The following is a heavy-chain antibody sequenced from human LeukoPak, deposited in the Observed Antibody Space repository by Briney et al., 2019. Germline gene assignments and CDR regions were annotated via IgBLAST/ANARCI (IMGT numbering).Heavy chain of an antibody. CDR1: GGTFSSYA. Sequence: SVKVSCKASGGTFSSYAISWVRQAPGQGLEWMGGIIPIFGTANYAQKFQGRVTITADESTSTAYMELSSLRSEDTAVYYCARRGETNYYDSSGYYSRWGQGALVTVSS. CDR3: ARRGETNYYDSSGYYSR. J-gene: IGHJ4*02. V-gene: IGHV1-69*01. D-gene: IGHD3-22*01. CDR2: IIPIFGTA.